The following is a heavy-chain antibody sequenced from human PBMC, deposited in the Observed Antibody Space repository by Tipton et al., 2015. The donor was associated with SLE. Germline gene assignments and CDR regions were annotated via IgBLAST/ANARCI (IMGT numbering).Heavy chain of an antibody. J-gene: IGHJ4*02. V-gene: IGHV3-66*01. D-gene: IGHD6-13*01. CDR1: GFTVSSNY. CDR3: ARDLGSSWYGLPIY. CDR2: IYSGGST. Sequence: QLVQSGGGLVQPGGSLRLSRAASGFTVSSNYMSWVRQAPGKGLEWVSVIYSGGSTYYADSVKGRFTISRDNSKNTLYLQMNSLRAEDTAVYYCARDLGSSWYGLPIYWGQGTLVTVSS.